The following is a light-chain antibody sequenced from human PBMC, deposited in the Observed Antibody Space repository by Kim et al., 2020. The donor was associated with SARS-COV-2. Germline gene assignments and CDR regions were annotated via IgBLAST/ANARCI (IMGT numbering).Light chain of an antibody. Sequence: PGARATLACRATQSIHIDVAWYQQTLGRAPRLLVYDASNRVSGVPARFSGSGSGIDFALTINVLAPDNFAVYYCQQHVTLPPVLTFGVGTK. V-gene: IGKV3-11*01. CDR1: QSIHID. J-gene: IGKJ4*01. CDR2: DAS. CDR3: QQHVTLPPVLT.